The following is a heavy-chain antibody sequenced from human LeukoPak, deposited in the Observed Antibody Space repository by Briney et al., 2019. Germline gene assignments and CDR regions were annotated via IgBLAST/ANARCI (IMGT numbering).Heavy chain of an antibody. CDR3: VEGGEQLDFQH. V-gene: IGHV4-59*08. Sequence: SETLSLTCAVSAGSISGHYWSWFRQPPGKGLEWVGNIHSSGTTNYIPSLKSRVTTSVDTSKNHFSLKLSSVPAADTAVYYCVEGGEQLDFQHWGQGTLVTVSS. CDR1: AGSISGHY. J-gene: IGHJ1*01. CDR2: IHSSGTT. D-gene: IGHD3-16*01.